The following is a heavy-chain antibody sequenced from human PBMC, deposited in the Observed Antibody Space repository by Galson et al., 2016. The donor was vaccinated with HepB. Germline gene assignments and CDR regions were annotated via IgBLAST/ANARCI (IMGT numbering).Heavy chain of an antibody. CDR2: ISGSGGST. V-gene: IGHV3-23*01. Sequence: SLRLSCAASGFTFSSYAMSWVRQAPGKGLEWVSAISGSGGSTYYAAYVKGRVTISKENSKNTLYLRMNSLRAEDTAVYYCAKYTVTNHKDYRDVWGKGTTVTVSS. D-gene: IGHD4-11*01. CDR1: GFTFSSYA. CDR3: AKYTVTNHKDYRDV. J-gene: IGHJ6*03.